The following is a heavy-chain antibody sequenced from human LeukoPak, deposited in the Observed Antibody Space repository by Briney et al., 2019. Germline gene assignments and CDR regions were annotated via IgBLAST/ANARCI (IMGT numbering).Heavy chain of an antibody. CDR2: INEDGSVK. J-gene: IGHJ4*02. CDR1: GFTFSGYW. V-gene: IGHV3-7*01. D-gene: IGHD3-22*01. Sequence: GGSLRLSCVASGFTFSGYWTSWVRQAPGKGLEWVANINEDGSVKHYVDSVKGRFTISRDNAKNSVFVQMNSPRDEDTALYYCATSDDSSGSDWGQGTLVTVSS. CDR3: ATSDDSSGSD.